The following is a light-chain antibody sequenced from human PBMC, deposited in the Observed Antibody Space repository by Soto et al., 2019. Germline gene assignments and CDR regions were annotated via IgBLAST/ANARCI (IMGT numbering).Light chain of an antibody. CDR1: LTSSSL. CDR2: KAS. V-gene: IGKV1-5*03. J-gene: IGKJ1*01. Sequence: DIQMTQSPSTLSGSXGDRVTITSRTSLTSSSLLAGDQQKPGIAPELXXYKASTLKGGGPSRFSGSGSGTEFTRTISSLQPDDFATYYGQHYNSYSEAFGQGTKVDIK. CDR3: QHYNSYSEA.